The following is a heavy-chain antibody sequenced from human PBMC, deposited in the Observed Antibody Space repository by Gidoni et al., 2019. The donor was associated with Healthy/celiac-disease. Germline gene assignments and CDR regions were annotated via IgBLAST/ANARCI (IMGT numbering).Heavy chain of an antibody. V-gene: IGHV3-11*04. CDR2: ISSSGSTI. D-gene: IGHD6-13*01. CDR3: ARVHGSCWPPGGIDV. Sequence: SISSSGSTIYYADSVKGRFTNSGDNAKNSLDLQMNSRRAEDTAVYYCARVHGSCWPPGGIDVWGQGTTVTVSS. J-gene: IGHJ6*02.